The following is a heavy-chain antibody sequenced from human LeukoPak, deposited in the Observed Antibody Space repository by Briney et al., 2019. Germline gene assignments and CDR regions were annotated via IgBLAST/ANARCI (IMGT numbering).Heavy chain of an antibody. V-gene: IGHV3-48*01. J-gene: IGHJ4*02. CDR1: GFTFSSYS. Sequence: GGSLRLSCAASGFTFSSYSMNWVRQAPGKGLEWVSYISSSSSTIYYADSVKGRLTISRDNAKNSLYLQMNSLRAEDTAVYYCARHGRYCSSTSCYTYWGQGTLVTVSS. CDR2: ISSSSSTI. CDR3: ARHGRYCSSTSCYTY. D-gene: IGHD2-2*02.